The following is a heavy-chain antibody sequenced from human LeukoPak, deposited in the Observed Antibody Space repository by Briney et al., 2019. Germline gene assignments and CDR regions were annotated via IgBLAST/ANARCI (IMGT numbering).Heavy chain of an antibody. D-gene: IGHD1-7*01. CDR2: MFYTGST. CDR1: GGSISSSNYY. Sequence: SETLSLTCTVSGGSISSSNYYWGWIRQPPGKGLEWIGNMFYTGSTYYNPSLKSRVTISVDTSKNQFSLNLNSLTAADTAVYYCARVRGTKKITGTTFRYFDPWGQGTLVTVSS. J-gene: IGHJ5*02. CDR3: ARVRGTKKITGTTFRYFDP. V-gene: IGHV4-39*07.